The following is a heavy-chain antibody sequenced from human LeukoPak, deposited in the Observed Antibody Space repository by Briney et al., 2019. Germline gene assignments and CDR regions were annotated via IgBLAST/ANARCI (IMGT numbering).Heavy chain of an antibody. J-gene: IGHJ5*02. CDR1: GGSVSSGSYY. V-gene: IGHV4-61*01. D-gene: IGHD2-2*02. CDR2: IYYSGST. CDR3: ARDSGDIVVVPAAIPGFDP. Sequence: SETLSLTCTVSGGSVSSGSYYWSWIRQPPGKGLEWIGYIYYSGSTNYNPSLKSRVTISVDTSKNQFSLKLSSVTAADTAVYYCARDSGDIVVVPAAIPGFDPWGQGTLVTVSS.